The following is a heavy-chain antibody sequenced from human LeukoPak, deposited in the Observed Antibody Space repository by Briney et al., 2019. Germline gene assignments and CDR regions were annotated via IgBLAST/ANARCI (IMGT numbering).Heavy chain of an antibody. CDR3: ARDRDSGSYYEAFDI. J-gene: IGHJ3*02. Sequence: GRSLRLSCAASGFTFSSYAMHWVRQAPGKGLEWVAGISYDGSNKYYADSMKGRFTISRDISKNTLYLQMNSLRAEDTAIYYCARDRDSGSYYEAFDIWGQGTVVTVSS. CDR2: ISYDGSNK. D-gene: IGHD1-26*01. V-gene: IGHV3-30-3*01. CDR1: GFTFSSYA.